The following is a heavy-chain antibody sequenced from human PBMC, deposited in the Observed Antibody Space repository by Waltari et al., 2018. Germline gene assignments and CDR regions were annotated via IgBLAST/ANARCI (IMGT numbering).Heavy chain of an antibody. CDR2: INHSGST. J-gene: IGHJ6*03. Sequence: QVHLQQCGAGPLKPSETLSPTCAVYGGSFHAYSSSCSRQPPGKGLEWIGEINHSGSTNYNPSLKSRVTISVDTSKNQFSLKLSSVTAADTAVYYCARVRGRARYYMDVWGKGTTVTVSS. CDR3: ARVRGRARYYMDV. V-gene: IGHV4-34*01. CDR1: GGSFHAYS.